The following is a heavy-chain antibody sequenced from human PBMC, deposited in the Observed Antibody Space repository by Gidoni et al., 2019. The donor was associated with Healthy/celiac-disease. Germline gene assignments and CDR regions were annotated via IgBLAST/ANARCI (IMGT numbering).Heavy chain of an antibody. CDR1: GFTFADYA. CDR3: AKDIQLWRSDAFDI. D-gene: IGHD5-18*01. J-gene: IGHJ3*02. CDR2: ISWNSGSI. Sequence: EVQLVESGGGLVQPGRALRLSCAASGFTFADYAMHWVRPAPGKGLELVSGISWNSGSIGYADSLKGRFTIARDNAKNSLYLQMNSLRAEDTALYYCAKDIQLWRSDAFDIWGQGTMVTVSS. V-gene: IGHV3-9*01.